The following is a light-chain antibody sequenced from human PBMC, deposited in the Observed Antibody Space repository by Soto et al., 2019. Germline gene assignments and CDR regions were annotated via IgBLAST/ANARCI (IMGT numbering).Light chain of an antibody. CDR1: QSISTF. J-gene: IGKJ1*01. CDR2: AAS. Sequence: DIQMTQSPSSLSASVGDRVSVTCRASQSISTFLNWYQQRPGEAPKLLIYAASSLQSGVPSRFSGSGSGADFTLTIVRLQPEDFATYYCQQSYTTPRTFGQGTKVEVK. CDR3: QQSYTTPRT. V-gene: IGKV1-39*01.